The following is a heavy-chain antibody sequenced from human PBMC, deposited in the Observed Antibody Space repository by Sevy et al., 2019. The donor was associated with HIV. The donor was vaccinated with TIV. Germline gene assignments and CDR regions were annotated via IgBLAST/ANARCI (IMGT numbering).Heavy chain of an antibody. CDR1: GFTFSDYY. Sequence: GGSLRLSCAASGFTFSDYYMSWIRQAPGKGLEWVSYISSSGSTIYYAASVKGPFTISRDNAKNSLYLQMNSLRAEDTAVYYCARGDRVLRYFDWFPSPYFDYWGQGTLVTVSS. CDR3: ARGDRVLRYFDWFPSPYFDY. CDR2: ISSSGSTI. D-gene: IGHD3-9*01. V-gene: IGHV3-11*01. J-gene: IGHJ4*02.